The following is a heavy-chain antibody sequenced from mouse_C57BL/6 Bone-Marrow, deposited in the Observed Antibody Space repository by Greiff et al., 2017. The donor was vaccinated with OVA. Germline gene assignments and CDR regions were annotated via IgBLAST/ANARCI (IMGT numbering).Heavy chain of an antibody. CDR1: GYTFTDYE. CDR3: TRPYYYGSSSFAY. V-gene: IGHV1-15*01. D-gene: IGHD1-1*01. CDR2: IDPETGGT. Sequence: VQLQQSGAELVRPGASVTLSCKASGYTFTDYEMHWVKQTPVHGLEWIGAIDPETGGTAYYQKFKGKAILTADKSSSTAYMELRSLTSEDSAVYYCTRPYYYGSSSFAYWGQGTLVTVSA. J-gene: IGHJ3*01.